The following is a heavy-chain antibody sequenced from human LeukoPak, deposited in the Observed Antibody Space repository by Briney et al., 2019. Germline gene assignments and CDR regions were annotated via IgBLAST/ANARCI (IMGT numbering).Heavy chain of an antibody. J-gene: IGHJ4*02. CDR3: AKASKKVYGSGSYVDY. CDR2: ISGSGGST. Sequence: HPGASLRLSCAASGFTFSSYAMSWVRQAPGKGLEWVSGISGSGGSTDYADSVKGRFTISRDNSKNTLYLQMNSLRAEDTAVYYCAKASKKVYGSGSYVDYWGQGTLVTVSS. CDR1: GFTFSSYA. V-gene: IGHV3-23*01. D-gene: IGHD3-10*01.